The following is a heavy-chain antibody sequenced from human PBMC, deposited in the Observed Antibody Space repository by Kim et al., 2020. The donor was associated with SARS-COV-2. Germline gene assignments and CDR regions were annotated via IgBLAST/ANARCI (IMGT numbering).Heavy chain of an antibody. CDR3: AKDLYDFWSGYLDY. Sequence: DSVQSRFTISRDNSKNKLYLQMNSLRAEDTAVYYCAKDLYDFWSGYLDYWGQGTLVTVSS. J-gene: IGHJ4*02. V-gene: IGHV3-30*02. D-gene: IGHD3-3*01.